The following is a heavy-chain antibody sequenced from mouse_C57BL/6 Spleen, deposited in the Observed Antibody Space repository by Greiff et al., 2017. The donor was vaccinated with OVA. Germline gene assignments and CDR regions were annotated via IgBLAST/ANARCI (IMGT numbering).Heavy chain of an antibody. J-gene: IGHJ1*03. CDR3: AYWDGDYWYFDV. Sequence: EVKVVESGGGLVQPGGSLSLSCAASGFTFTDYYMSWVRQPPGKALEWLGFIRNKANGYTTEYSASVKGRFTISRDNSQSILYLQMNALRAEDSATYYCAYWDGDYWYFDVWGTGTTVTVSS. D-gene: IGHD4-1*01. CDR2: IRNKANGYTT. CDR1: GFTFTDYY. V-gene: IGHV7-3*01.